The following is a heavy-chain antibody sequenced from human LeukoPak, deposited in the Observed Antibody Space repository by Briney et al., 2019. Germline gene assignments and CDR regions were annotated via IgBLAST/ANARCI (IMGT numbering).Heavy chain of an antibody. CDR1: GFTFSRFS. D-gene: IGHD3-22*01. CDR2: IKQDGSDI. V-gene: IGHV3-7*01. Sequence: GGSLRLSCVASGFTFSRFSMSWVRQAPGKGLEWVANIKQDGSDIYYVDSVKGRFTISRDNAKNSLYLQMNSLRAEDTAVYYCAVFQMDYDTSGSSSYFDYWGQGTLVTVSS. J-gene: IGHJ4*02. CDR3: AVFQMDYDTSGSSSYFDY.